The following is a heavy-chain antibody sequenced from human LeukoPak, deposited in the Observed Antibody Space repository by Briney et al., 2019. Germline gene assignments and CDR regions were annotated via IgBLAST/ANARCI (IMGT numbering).Heavy chain of an antibody. D-gene: IGHD3-10*01. CDR2: INHSGST. CDR1: GGSFSGYY. Sequence: SETLSLTCAVYGGSFSGYYWSWIRQPPGKGLEWIGEINHSGSTNYNPSLKSRVTISVDTSKNQFSLKLSSVTAADTAVYYCARQYYYGSGSQQDVWGQGTTVTVSS. V-gene: IGHV4-34*01. J-gene: IGHJ6*02. CDR3: ARQYYYGSGSQQDV.